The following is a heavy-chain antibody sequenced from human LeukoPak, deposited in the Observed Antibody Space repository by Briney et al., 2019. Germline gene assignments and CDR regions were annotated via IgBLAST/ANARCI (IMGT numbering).Heavy chain of an antibody. V-gene: IGHV4-39*07. CDR2: IYYSGST. J-gene: IGHJ5*02. Sequence: SSETLSLTCTVSGGSISSSSYYWGWIRQPPGKGLEWIGSIYYSGSTYYNPSLKSRVTISVDTSKNQFSLKLSSVTAADTAVYYCARDRDVVVTGEFDPWGQGTLVTVSS. CDR1: GGSISSSSYY. CDR3: ARDRDVVVTGEFDP. D-gene: IGHD2-21*02.